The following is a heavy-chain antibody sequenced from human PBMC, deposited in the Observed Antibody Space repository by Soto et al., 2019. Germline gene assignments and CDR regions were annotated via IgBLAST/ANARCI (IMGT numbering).Heavy chain of an antibody. V-gene: IGHV5-51*01. CDR1: VYSFTSYC. J-gene: IGHJ6*02. Sequence: PGESLQISCQSSVYSFTSYCSGWVRQMPGKGLEWMGIIYPGDSDTRYSPSFQGQVTISADKSISTAYLQWSSLKVSDTAMYYCARTSAAGKYYYGMDVWGQGTTVTVSS. D-gene: IGHD6-13*01. CDR3: ARTSAAGKYYYGMDV. CDR2: IYPGDSDT.